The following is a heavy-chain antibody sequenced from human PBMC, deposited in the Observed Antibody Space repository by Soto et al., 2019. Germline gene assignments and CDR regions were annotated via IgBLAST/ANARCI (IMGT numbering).Heavy chain of an antibody. CDR1: GYTFTIYS. Sequence: GASLKVSCKASGYTFTIYSMHWVRQAPGQRLEWMGWINAGNGNTKYSQKFQGRVTITRDTSASTAYMELSSLRSEDTAVYYCARGSGYYYWDDYWGQGTLVTVSS. V-gene: IGHV1-3*01. D-gene: IGHD3-22*01. CDR2: INAGNGNT. CDR3: ARGSGYYYWDDY. J-gene: IGHJ4*02.